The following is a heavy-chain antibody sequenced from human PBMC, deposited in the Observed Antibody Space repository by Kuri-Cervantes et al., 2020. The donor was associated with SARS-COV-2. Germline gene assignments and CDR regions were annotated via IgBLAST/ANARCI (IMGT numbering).Heavy chain of an antibody. J-gene: IGHJ3*02. CDR3: ASTTLYDFWSGYYTRGAFDI. CDR1: GGSISSYY. CDR2: IYTSGST. Sequence: GSLRLSCTVSGGSISSYYWSWIRQPAGKGLEWTGRIYTSGSTNYNPSLKSRVTMSVDTSKNQFSLKLSSVTAADTAVYYCASTTLYDFWSGYYTRGAFDIWGQGTMVTVSS. D-gene: IGHD3-3*01. V-gene: IGHV4-4*07.